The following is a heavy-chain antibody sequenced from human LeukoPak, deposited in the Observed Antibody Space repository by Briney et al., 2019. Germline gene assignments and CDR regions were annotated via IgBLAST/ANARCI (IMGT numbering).Heavy chain of an antibody. CDR1: GYSISSGYY. V-gene: IGHV4-38-2*02. Sequence: SETLSLTCTVSGYSISSGYYWGWIRQPPGKGLEWIGSISYSGSTNYNPSLKSRVTISVDTSKNQFSLKLTSVTAADTAVYYCARFHEYSRRREFDFWGQGTLVSVSS. J-gene: IGHJ4*02. CDR2: ISYSGST. D-gene: IGHD6-6*01. CDR3: ARFHEYSRRREFDF.